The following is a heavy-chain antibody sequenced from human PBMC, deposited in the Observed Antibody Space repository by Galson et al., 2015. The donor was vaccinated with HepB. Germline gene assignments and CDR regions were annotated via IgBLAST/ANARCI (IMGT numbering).Heavy chain of an antibody. CDR1: GFSFNHFA. J-gene: IGHJ3*02. D-gene: IGHD5-18*01. CDR3: TRDNSPLIERSGYGFGAFDI. Sequence: SLRLSCAASGFSFNHFAIHWVRQAPGKGLEWVAVISYDGRTKDYADSVKGRFTISRDNSKATLYLQMNSLRVEDTAVYYCTRDNSPLIERSGYGFGAFDIWGQGTVVTVSS. V-gene: IGHV3-30*04. CDR2: ISYDGRTK.